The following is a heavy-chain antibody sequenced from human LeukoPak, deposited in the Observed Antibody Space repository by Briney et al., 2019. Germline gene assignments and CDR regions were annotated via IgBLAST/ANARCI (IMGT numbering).Heavy chain of an antibody. J-gene: IGHJ5*02. Sequence: GGSLNLSCAASGFTFSGSAMHWVRQASGKGLEWVGRIRSKANSYATAYAASVKGRFTISRDESKNTAYLQMNSLKTEDTAVYYCTRRAKDDSSGYYSTWGQGTLVTVSS. CDR1: GFTFSGSA. CDR3: TRRAKDDSSGYYST. V-gene: IGHV3-73*01. D-gene: IGHD3-22*01. CDR2: IRSKANSYAT.